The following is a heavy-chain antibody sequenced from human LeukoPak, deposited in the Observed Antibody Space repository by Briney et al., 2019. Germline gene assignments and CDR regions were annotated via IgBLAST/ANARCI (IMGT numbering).Heavy chain of an antibody. Sequence: GRSLRLSCAASGFTFDDYAMHWVRQAPGKGLEWVSGISRNSGSIGYADSVKGRFTISRENAKNSLYLQMNSLRAEDAALYYCAKGRYYYDSGGYMDWGQGTLVTVSS. CDR3: AKGRYYYDSGGYMD. V-gene: IGHV3-9*01. D-gene: IGHD3-22*01. J-gene: IGHJ4*02. CDR1: GFTFDDYA. CDR2: ISRNSGSI.